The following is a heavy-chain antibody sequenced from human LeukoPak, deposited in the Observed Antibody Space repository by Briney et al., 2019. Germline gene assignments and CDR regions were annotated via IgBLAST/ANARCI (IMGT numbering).Heavy chain of an antibody. J-gene: IGHJ6*02. CDR1: GFPFSSYA. V-gene: IGHV3-64D*09. CDR3: VRGYSFGPYGMDA. D-gene: IGHD2-15*01. CDR2: ISDSGGRT. Sequence: GGPLRLSCSASGFPFSSYAMHWVRQAPGKGLEYVSAISDSGGRTNYADSVKGRFTISRDNSKNTLYLQMSSLRAEDTAVYFCVRGYSFGPYGMDAWGQGTTVTVSS.